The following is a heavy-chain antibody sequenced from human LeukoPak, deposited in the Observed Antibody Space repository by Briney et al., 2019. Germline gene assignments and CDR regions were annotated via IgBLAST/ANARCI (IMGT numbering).Heavy chain of an antibody. CDR1: GFTFSSYW. CDR2: IKQDGSEK. CDR3: ARDLKGYSSSGGVDY. Sequence: PGGSLRLSCAASGFTFSSYWMSWVRQAPGKGLEWVANIKQDGSEKYYVDSEKGRFTISRDSTRNSLYLQVNSLRAEDTAVYYCARDLKGYSSSGGVDYWGQGTLVTVSS. J-gene: IGHJ4*02. D-gene: IGHD6-13*01. V-gene: IGHV3-7*01.